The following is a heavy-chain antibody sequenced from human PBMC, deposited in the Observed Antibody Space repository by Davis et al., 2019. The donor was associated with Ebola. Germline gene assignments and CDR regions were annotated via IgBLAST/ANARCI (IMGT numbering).Heavy chain of an antibody. CDR1: GFTFSDYY. D-gene: IGHD5-18*01. CDR3: ARGRYSYGSGFDY. Sequence: GESLKISCAASGFTFSDYYMSWIRQAPGKGLEWVSYISSSSSYTNYADSVKGRFTISRDNAKNSLYLQMNSLRAEDTAVYYCARGRYSYGSGFDYWGQGTLVTVSS. CDR2: ISSSSSYT. J-gene: IGHJ4*02. V-gene: IGHV3-11*06.